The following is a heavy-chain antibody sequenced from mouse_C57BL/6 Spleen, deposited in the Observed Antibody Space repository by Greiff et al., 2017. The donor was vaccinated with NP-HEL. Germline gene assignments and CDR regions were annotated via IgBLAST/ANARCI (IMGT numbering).Heavy chain of an antibody. V-gene: IGHV1-63*01. Sequence: VQLQESGAELVRPGTSVKMSCKASGYTFTNYWIGWAKQRPGHGLEWIGDIYPGGGYTNYNEKFKGKATLTADKSSSTAYMQFSSLTSEDSAIYYCARWVQLRFDYWGQGTTLTVSS. CDR1: GYTFTNYW. CDR2: IYPGGGYT. CDR3: ARWVQLRFDY. J-gene: IGHJ2*01. D-gene: IGHD3-2*02.